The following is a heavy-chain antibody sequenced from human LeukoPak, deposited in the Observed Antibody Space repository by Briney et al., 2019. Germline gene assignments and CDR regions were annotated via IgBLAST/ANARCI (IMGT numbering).Heavy chain of an antibody. Sequence: ASVTVTCKASGYTFTDYYVHWVRQAPGEGLEWMGLINPHTGGAQYAQKFQGRVTMTMDMSITTVYMQLISLSEEDTAGYYCAQDRGTTVTTIPFRWARNYSYYGMDVWGQGTTVTVSS. CDR3: AQDRGTTVTTIPFRWARNYSYYGMDV. V-gene: IGHV1-2*02. CDR1: GYTFTDYY. D-gene: IGHD4-17*01. J-gene: IGHJ6*02. CDR2: INPHTGGA.